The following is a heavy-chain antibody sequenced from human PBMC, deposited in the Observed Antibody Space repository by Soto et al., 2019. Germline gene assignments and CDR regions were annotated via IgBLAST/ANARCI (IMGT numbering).Heavy chain of an antibody. Sequence: EVQLFQSGAEVTKPGESLKISCKGSGYTFTDYGIGWVRQLHGKGLEGMGIIYPGDSDTRDSPSFQVHVTITVVKSNSTAYLQLNTLKASDTAMYYCARRSSNFRYYYYAMGVCGQGTTVTVSS. CDR1: GYTFTDYG. V-gene: IGHV5-51*01. CDR3: ARRSSNFRYYYYAMGV. D-gene: IGHD6-19*01. CDR2: IYPGDSDT. J-gene: IGHJ6*02.